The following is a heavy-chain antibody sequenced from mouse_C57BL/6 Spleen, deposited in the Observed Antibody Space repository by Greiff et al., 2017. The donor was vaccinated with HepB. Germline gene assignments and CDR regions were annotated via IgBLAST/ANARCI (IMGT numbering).Heavy chain of an antibody. CDR3: ARERLRRTGYAMDY. Sequence: DVKLQESGGGLVKPGGSLKLSCAASGFTFSSYAMSWVRQTPEKRLEWVATISDGGSYTYYPDNVKGRFTISRDNAKNNLYLQMSQLKSEDTAMYYCARERLRRTGYAMDYWGQGTSVTVSS. J-gene: IGHJ4*01. D-gene: IGHD2-2*01. CDR1: GFTFSSYA. V-gene: IGHV5-4*01. CDR2: ISDGGSYT.